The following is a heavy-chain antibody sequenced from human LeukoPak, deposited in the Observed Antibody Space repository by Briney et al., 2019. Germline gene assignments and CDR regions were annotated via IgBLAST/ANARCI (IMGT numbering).Heavy chain of an antibody. J-gene: IGHJ4*02. V-gene: IGHV1-2*02. D-gene: IGHD2-2*01. CDR3: ARANALYCSSTSCLFDY. Sequence: GAPVKVSCKASGYTFTGYYMHWVRQAPGQGLEWMAWINPNSGGTYYAQNFHDRITMTRDTSISTAYMELSRLRSDDTAIYYCARANALYCSSTSCLFDYWGQGTLVTVSS. CDR1: GYTFTGYY. CDR2: INPNSGGT.